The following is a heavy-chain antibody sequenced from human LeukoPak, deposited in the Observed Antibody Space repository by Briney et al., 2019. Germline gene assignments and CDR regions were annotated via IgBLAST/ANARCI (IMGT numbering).Heavy chain of an antibody. Sequence: SSETLSLTCTVSGGSISSSSYYWGWIRQPPGKGLEWIGEINHRGSTNYNPSLKSRVTISVDTSKNQFSLKLSSVTAADTAVYYCARGVLRYFDWLFAYYYGMDVWGQGTTVTVSS. CDR2: INHRGST. CDR3: ARGVLRYFDWLFAYYYGMDV. CDR1: GGSISSSSYY. D-gene: IGHD3-9*01. V-gene: IGHV4-39*07. J-gene: IGHJ6*02.